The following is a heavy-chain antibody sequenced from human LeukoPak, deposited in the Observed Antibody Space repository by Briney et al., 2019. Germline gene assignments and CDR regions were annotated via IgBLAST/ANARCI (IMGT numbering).Heavy chain of an antibody. J-gene: IGHJ4*02. D-gene: IGHD3-16*02. CDR3: ARDPNNYDYVWGSYRLEDY. V-gene: IGHV4-38-2*02. CDR1: GYSISSGYY. CDR2: IYHSGST. Sequence: SETLSLTCTVSGYSISSGYYWGWIRQPPGEGLEWIGSIYHSGSTYYNPSLKSRVTISVDTSKNQFSLKLSSVTAADTAVYYCARDPNNYDYVWGSYRLEDYWGQGTLVTVSS.